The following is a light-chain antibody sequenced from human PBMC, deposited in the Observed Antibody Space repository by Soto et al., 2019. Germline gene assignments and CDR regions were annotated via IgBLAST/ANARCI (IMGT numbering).Light chain of an antibody. CDR1: SGPVSTSYY. J-gene: IGLJ3*02. CDR3: VLFMGGGIWV. CDR2: GTN. Sequence: QTVVTQEPSFSVSPGGTVTLTCGLSSGPVSTSYYPSWYQQTPGQAPRTLIYGTNTCSSGVPDRFSGSILGNKAALTITGAQADDESDYYCVLFMGGGIWVFGGGTKLTVL. V-gene: IGLV8-61*01.